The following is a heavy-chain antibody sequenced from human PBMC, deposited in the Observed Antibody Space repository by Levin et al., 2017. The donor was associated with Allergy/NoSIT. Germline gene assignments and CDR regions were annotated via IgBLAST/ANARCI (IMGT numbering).Heavy chain of an antibody. V-gene: IGHV3-9*01. J-gene: IGHJ4*02. CDR2: ISWNSGSI. D-gene: IGHD5-12*01. Sequence: SGGSLRLSCAASGFTFDDYAMHWVRQAPGKGLEWVSGISWNSGSIGYADSVKGRFTISRDNAKNSLYLQMNSLRAEDTALYYCAKGTNSGYDWDYFDYWGQGTLVTVSS. CDR1: GFTFDDYA. CDR3: AKGTNSGYDWDYFDY.